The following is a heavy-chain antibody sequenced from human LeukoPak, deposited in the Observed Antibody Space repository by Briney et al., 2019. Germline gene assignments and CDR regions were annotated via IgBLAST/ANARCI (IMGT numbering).Heavy chain of an antibody. V-gene: IGHV4-61*02. CDR2: IYTSGST. Sequence: PSETLSLTCTVSGGSISSGSYYWSWIRQPAGKGLEWIGRIYTSGSTNYNPSLKSRVTISVDTSKNQFSLKLSSVTAADTAVYYCARWDDSNAFDIWGQGTMVTVSS. CDR1: GGSISSGSYY. J-gene: IGHJ3*02. CDR3: ARWDDSNAFDI. D-gene: IGHD1-26*01.